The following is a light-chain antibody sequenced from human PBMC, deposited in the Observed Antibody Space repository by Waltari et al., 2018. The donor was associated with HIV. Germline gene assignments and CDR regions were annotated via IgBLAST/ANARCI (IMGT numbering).Light chain of an antibody. V-gene: IGLV1-44*01. CDR2: SSY. CDR1: SDIRGKS. CDR3: AAWIDGRGV. J-gene: IGLJ7*01. Sequence: GQRVTFSCSGTSDIRGKSINWYQQLPGMAHKLLIYSSYLRPSGVSDRFSGSKSGTSAALAVRGLQSDGEDAYFCAAWIDGRGVFGGGTQLTVL.